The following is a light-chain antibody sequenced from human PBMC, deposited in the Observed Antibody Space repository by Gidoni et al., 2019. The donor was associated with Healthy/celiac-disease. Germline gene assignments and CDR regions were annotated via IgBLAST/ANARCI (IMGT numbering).Light chain of an antibody. CDR2: QDS. J-gene: IGLJ1*01. CDR3: QAWDSSTLYV. Sequence: SYERTQPPSVSVSPGQTASITCSGDKLGDKYACWYQQKPGQSPVLVIYQDSKRPSGIPERFSGSNSGNTATLTISGTQAMDEADYYCQAWDSSTLYVFGTGTKVTVL. CDR1: KLGDKY. V-gene: IGLV3-1*01.